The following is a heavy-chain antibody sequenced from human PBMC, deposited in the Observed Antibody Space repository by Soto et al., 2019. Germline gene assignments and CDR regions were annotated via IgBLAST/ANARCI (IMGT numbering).Heavy chain of an antibody. CDR2: IIPIFGTA. Sequence: ASVKVSCKASGGTFSSYAISWVRQAPGQGLEWMGGIIPIFGTANYAQKFQGRVTITADESTSTAYMELSSLRSEDTAVYYCARGSSYRLLWFGEFHYYYYGMDVWGQGTTVTVSS. J-gene: IGHJ6*02. V-gene: IGHV1-69*13. D-gene: IGHD3-10*01. CDR3: ARGSSYRLLWFGEFHYYYYGMDV. CDR1: GGTFSSYA.